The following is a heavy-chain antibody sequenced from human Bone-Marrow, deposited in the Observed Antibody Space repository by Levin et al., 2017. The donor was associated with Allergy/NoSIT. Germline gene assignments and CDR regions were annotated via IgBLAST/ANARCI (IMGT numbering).Heavy chain of an antibody. D-gene: IGHD2-8*01. V-gene: IGHV7-4-1*02. CDR3: ARDRHCSDGVCY. CDR1: GYTFTSYS. J-gene: IGHJ4*02. Sequence: AASVKVSCKASGYTFTSYSINWVRQVPGQGFEWMGWINTNTGNPAYALDFTGRFVFSLDTSVSTAYLQINSLKAEDTAVYYCARDRHCSDGVCYWGQGTLVTVSS. CDR2: INTNTGNP.